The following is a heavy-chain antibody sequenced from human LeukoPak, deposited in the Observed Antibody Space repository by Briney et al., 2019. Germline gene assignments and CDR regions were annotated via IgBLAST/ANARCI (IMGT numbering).Heavy chain of an antibody. J-gene: IGHJ5*02. V-gene: IGHV3-48*01. Sequence: GGSLRLSCAASGFTFSSYGMTWVRQAPGKGLEWVSYISSSSSTIYYADSVKGRFTISRDNSKNTLYLQMNSLRAEDTAVYYCAKASAARIPNWFDPWGQGTLVTVSS. CDR1: GFTFSSYG. D-gene: IGHD2-2*01. CDR2: ISSSSSTI. CDR3: AKASAARIPNWFDP.